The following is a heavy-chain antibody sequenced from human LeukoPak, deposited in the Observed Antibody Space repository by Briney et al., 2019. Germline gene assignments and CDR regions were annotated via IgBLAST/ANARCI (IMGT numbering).Heavy chain of an antibody. CDR1: GVTFSSYA. Sequence: PGRSLRLSCAAAGVTFSSYAMHWVRQAPGKGLEWVAVISYDGSNKYYADSVKGRFTISRDNSKNTLYLQMNSLRAEDTAVYYCARGSGYIAVAGTQDYWGQGTLVTVSS. CDR3: ARGSGYIAVAGTQDY. CDR2: ISYDGSNK. J-gene: IGHJ4*02. D-gene: IGHD6-19*01. V-gene: IGHV3-30-3*01.